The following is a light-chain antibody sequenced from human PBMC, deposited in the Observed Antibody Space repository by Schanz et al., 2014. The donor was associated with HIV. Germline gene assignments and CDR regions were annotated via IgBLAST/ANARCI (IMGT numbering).Light chain of an antibody. Sequence: QSVLTQPPSASGSPGQSVTISCTGTRSDIGDYNFVSWYRQHPGKAPQLMIYDVTRRPSGISSRFSGSKSGNTASLTISGLQADDEADYYCSSYSSESSPYVFGTGTKLTVL. CDR1: RSDIGDYNF. V-gene: IGLV2-14*03. CDR2: DVT. CDR3: SSYSSESSPYV. J-gene: IGLJ1*01.